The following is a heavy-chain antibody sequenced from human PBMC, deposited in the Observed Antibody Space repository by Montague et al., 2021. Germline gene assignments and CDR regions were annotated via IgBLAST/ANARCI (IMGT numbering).Heavy chain of an antibody. J-gene: IGHJ5*02. Sequence: ETLSLTCTVSGASITSNIYDWGWIRQSPGKGLEWIGSIYYSGNSFYQPSLKSRITMAVDTSKNQFSLKLSSVTAADTAIYYCARVFSSWYVGWFDPWGQGTLVTVSS. V-gene: IGHV4-39*07. CDR3: ARVFSSWYVGWFDP. CDR1: GASITSNIYD. D-gene: IGHD6-13*01. CDR2: IYYSGNS.